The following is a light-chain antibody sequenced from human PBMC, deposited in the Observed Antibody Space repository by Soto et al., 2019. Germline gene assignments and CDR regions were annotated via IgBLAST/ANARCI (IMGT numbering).Light chain of an antibody. CDR2: KND. V-gene: IGLV1-47*01. CDR3: AAWDDSLSGVV. CDR1: SSNIGSNY. Sequence: LTQPPSASGTPGQRVTISCSGSSSNIGSNYVYWYQQLPGTAPKLLIYKNDQRPSGVPDRFSGSKSGTSASLAISGLRSEDEADYYCAAWDDSLSGVVFGGGTKLTVL. J-gene: IGLJ2*01.